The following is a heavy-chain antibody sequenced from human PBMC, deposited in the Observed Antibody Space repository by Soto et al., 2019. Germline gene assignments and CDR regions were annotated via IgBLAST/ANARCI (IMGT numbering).Heavy chain of an antibody. Sequence: EVQLLESGGGLVQPGGSLSLSCAASGFTFSSYAMSWVRQAPGKGVECVSAISGRGGSTYYADSVKGRFTISRDNSKNERYLHTNSLSAEDTAVYDCAKEQAANLAFDTWGQGTMVTVAS. V-gene: IGHV3-23*01. CDR2: ISGRGGST. J-gene: IGHJ3*02. CDR3: AKEQAANLAFDT. D-gene: IGHD6-13*01. CDR1: GFTFSSYA.